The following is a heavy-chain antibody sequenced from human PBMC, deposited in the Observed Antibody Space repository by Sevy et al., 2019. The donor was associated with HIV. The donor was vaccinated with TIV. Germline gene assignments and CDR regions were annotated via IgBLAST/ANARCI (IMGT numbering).Heavy chain of an antibody. D-gene: IGHD6-13*01. V-gene: IGHV3-9*01. CDR1: GFTFDDYA. Sequence: GGSLRLSCAASGFTFDDYAMHWVRQAPGKGLEWVSGISWNSGSIGYADSVKGRLTISRDNAKNSLYLQMNSLRAEDTALYYCAKDSEARQQLGGVDYWGQGTLVTVSS. J-gene: IGHJ4*02. CDR3: AKDSEARQQLGGVDY. CDR2: ISWNSGSI.